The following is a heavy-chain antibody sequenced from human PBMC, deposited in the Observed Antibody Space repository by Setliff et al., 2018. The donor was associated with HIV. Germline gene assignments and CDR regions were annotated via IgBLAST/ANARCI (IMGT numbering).Heavy chain of an antibody. J-gene: IGHJ5*02. D-gene: IGHD3-10*01. Sequence: SVKVSCKASGDNFNNVALNWVRQAPGQGLEWMGGILPIFGSTDYAQKFQGRLTITAVQSQNTVYMELTSLRSDDTAVYYCTNRGGSGTNVGNWFDPWGQGTLVTVSS. CDR3: TNRGGSGTNVGNWFDP. V-gene: IGHV1-69*13. CDR2: ILPIFGST. CDR1: GDNFNNVA.